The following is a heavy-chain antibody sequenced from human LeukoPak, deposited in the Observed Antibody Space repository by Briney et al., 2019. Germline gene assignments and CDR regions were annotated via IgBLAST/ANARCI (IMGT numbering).Heavy chain of an antibody. Sequence: SETLSLTCIVSGGSISSRSYYWDWIRQPPGKGLEWIGSIYYSGSTYYNPSLKSRVTISVDTSKNQFSLKLSSVTAADTAVYYCARHVPPNTAMVRNWGQGTLVTVSS. CDR2: IYYSGST. J-gene: IGHJ4*02. D-gene: IGHD5-18*01. CDR1: GGSISSRSYY. V-gene: IGHV4-39*01. CDR3: ARHVPPNTAMVRN.